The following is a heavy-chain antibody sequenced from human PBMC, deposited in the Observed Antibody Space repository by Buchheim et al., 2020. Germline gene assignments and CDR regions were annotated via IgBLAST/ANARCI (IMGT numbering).Heavy chain of an antibody. CDR1: GFTFSSYA. D-gene: IGHD5-18*01. CDR3: AKDWSWATALTETYYFDY. CDR2: ISGSGGST. J-gene: IGHJ4*02. V-gene: IGHV3-23*04. Sequence: EVQLVESGGGLVQPGGSLRLSCAASGFTFSSYAMSWVRQAPGKGLEWVSAISGSGGSTYYADSVKGRFTISRDNSKNTRYLQMNSLRAEDTAVYYCAKDWSWATALTETYYFDYWGQGTL.